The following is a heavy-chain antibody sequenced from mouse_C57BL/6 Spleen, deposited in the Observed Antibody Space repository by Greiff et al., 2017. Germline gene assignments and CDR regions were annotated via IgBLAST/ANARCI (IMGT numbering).Heavy chain of an antibody. CDR2: IDPSDSYT. CDR3: ARGNYGSSYRAY. V-gene: IGHV1-69*01. D-gene: IGHD1-1*01. Sequence: VQLQQPGAELVMPGASVKLSCKASGYTFTSYWMHWVQQRPGQGLEWIGEIDPSDSYTNYNQKFKGKSTLTVNKSSSTAYMQLSSLTSEDSAVYYCARGNYGSSYRAYWGQGTLVTVSA. J-gene: IGHJ3*01. CDR1: GYTFTSYW.